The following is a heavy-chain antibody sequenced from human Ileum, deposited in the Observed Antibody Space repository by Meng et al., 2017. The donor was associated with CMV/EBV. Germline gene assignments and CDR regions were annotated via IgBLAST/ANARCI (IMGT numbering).Heavy chain of an antibody. Sequence: QVQLQQWGAGLLKPSETLSLTCAVYGGSFSGYYWSWIRQPPGKGLEWIAEVSHSGVTNYNPSLKSRVTISIDTSKNQFSLHLSSVTAADTAVYYCAREPPFVPVDSWGQGTLVTVSS. CDR2: VSHSGVT. J-gene: IGHJ4*02. CDR3: AREPPFVPVDS. D-gene: IGHD2-21*01. CDR1: GGSFSGYY. V-gene: IGHV4-34*02.